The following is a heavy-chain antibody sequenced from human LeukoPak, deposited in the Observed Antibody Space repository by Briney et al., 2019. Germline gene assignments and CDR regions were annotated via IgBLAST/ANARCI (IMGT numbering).Heavy chain of an antibody. CDR3: HPLAFVTN. J-gene: IGHJ4*02. CDR1: GFTFGGRL. Sequence: GGSLRLSCAVSGFTFGGRLMHWVRQAPGKGLVWVALIKDDGSTTNYADSVKGRFTASRDDAKNTVYLQMSSLRAEDTAVYYCHPLAFVTNWGQGTLVTASS. CDR2: IKDDGSTT. D-gene: IGHD2-8*01. V-gene: IGHV3-74*01.